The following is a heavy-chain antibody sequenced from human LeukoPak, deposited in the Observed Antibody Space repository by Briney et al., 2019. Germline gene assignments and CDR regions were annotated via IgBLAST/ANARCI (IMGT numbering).Heavy chain of an antibody. CDR3: TRANGHSYGYSNWFDP. V-gene: IGHV3-23*01. J-gene: IGHJ5*02. CDR1: GFTFSSYA. Sequence: GGSLRLSCGASGFTFSSYALSWVRQAPGKGLAWVSAISGSGGSTYYADSVKGRFTISRDNSKNTLYLQMNSLRAEDTAVYYCTRANGHSYGYSNWFDPWGQGTLVTVSS. CDR2: ISGSGGST. D-gene: IGHD5-18*01.